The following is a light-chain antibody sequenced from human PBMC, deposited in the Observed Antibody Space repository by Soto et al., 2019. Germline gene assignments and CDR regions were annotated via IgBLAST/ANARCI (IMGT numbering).Light chain of an antibody. Sequence: EIVMTQSPGTLSVSPGERATLSCRASQSVSSNLAWYQQKPGQAPRLLIYGASTRATGIPGRFSGSGSETEFTLTISSLQFEYFVVYHCKQFYYRPRTFGQGTKV. CDR2: GAS. J-gene: IGKJ1*01. V-gene: IGKV3-15*01. CDR1: QSVSSN. CDR3: KQFYYRPRT.